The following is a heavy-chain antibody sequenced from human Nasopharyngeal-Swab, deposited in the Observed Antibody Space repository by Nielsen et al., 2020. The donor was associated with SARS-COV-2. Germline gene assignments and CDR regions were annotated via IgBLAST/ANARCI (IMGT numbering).Heavy chain of an antibody. CDR2: FSYSGFT. CDR1: GVSISSGTFH. D-gene: IGHD2/OR15-2a*01. Sequence: ESLKISCTVSGVSISSGTFHWGRVRQPPGKGLEWIAIFSYSGFTYYNPSLESRVTISVDTSENQLSLRLSSVTAADTALYYCARRTEYRANFYLGAYFDFWGQGTLVTVSS. V-gene: IGHV4-39*01. J-gene: IGHJ4*02. CDR3: ARRTEYRANFYLGAYFDF.